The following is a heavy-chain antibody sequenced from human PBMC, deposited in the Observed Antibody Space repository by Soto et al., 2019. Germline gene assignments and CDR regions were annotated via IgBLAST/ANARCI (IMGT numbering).Heavy chain of an antibody. CDR3: AKNNGWDGKSDAFDI. D-gene: IGHD6-19*01. Sequence: EVQLLESGGGLVQPGGSLRLSCAASGFSFSSFALTWVRQAPGKGLEWVSAISGSGGHTYYADSVTGRCTISRDNSNNTLYLQMNSLRAEDTALYYCAKNNGWDGKSDAFDIWGQGTMGTVSS. V-gene: IGHV3-23*01. CDR1: GFSFSSFA. J-gene: IGHJ3*02. CDR2: ISGSGGHT.